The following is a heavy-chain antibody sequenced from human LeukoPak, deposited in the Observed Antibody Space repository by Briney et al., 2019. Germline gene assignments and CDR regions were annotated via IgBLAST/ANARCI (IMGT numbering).Heavy chain of an antibody. J-gene: IGHJ5*02. V-gene: IGHV4-61*03. CDR1: GGSVSIGNYY. CDR3: ARTVIRNYNWFDP. CDR2: IYDSGST. Sequence: SETLSLTCTVSGGSVSIGNYYWSWIRQPPGKGLEWIGYIYDSGSTNYNPSLKGRVTISVDTSKNHFSLELHSVTAADTAVYYCARTVIRNYNWFDPWGQGTLVTVSS. D-gene: IGHD2-21*01.